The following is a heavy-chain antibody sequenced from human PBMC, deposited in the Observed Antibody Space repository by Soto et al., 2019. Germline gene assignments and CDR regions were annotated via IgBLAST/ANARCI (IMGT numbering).Heavy chain of an antibody. V-gene: IGHV4-59*02. CDR3: ARDGGGGDTRFDY. J-gene: IGHJ4*02. Sequence: SETLSLTCSVSGGSVTNYDWSWIRQPPGKGLEWIGYIHYSGRTNYNPSLKSRVTFSVGTSKNQFSLRLSSVTAADTAVYYCARDGGGGDTRFDYWGQGTLVTVSS. CDR1: GGSVTNYD. D-gene: IGHD3-16*01. CDR2: IHYSGRT.